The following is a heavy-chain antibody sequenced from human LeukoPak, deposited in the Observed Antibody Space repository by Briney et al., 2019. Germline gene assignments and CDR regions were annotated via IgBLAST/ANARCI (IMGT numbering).Heavy chain of an antibody. V-gene: IGHV4-59*12. CDR3: ARAHMITSYYYYYYMDV. J-gene: IGHJ6*03. CDR2: INYSGGT. Sequence: PSETLSLTCTVSGGSISRYSWRWIRQPPGKGLEWIGYINYSGGTNYSPSLKSRVTMSVDTSKNQFSLKLSSVTAADTAVYYCARAHMITSYYYYYYMDVWGKGTTVTVSS. CDR1: GGSISRYS. D-gene: IGHD3-16*01.